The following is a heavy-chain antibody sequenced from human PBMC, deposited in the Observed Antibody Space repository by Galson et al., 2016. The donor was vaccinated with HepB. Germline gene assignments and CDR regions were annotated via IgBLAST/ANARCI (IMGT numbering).Heavy chain of an antibody. CDR2: ITSDGSST. J-gene: IGHJ3*02. D-gene: IGHD5-24*01. Sequence: SLRLSCAASGFTFSSYWMHWVRQAPGKGLVWVSRITSDGSSTSYADSVEGRFTISRDYAKNTLYLQMNSLRAEDTAVYYCARRDGYNSRAFDIWGQGTMVTVSS. V-gene: IGHV3-74*01. CDR1: GFTFSSYW. CDR3: ARRDGYNSRAFDI.